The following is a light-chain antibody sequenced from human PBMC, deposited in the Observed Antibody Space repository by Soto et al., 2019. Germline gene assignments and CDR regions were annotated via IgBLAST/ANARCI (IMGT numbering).Light chain of an antibody. Sequence: EIVLTQSPGTLSLSPGERATLSCRASQSVSSSYLAWYQQKPGQAPRLLIYGASSRATGIPDRFSGSGSGTDFTLTISRLEPEDFAEYYCQQYGSSPWTFGQGTKVDIK. CDR3: QQYGSSPWT. J-gene: IGKJ1*01. V-gene: IGKV3-20*01. CDR1: QSVSSSY. CDR2: GAS.